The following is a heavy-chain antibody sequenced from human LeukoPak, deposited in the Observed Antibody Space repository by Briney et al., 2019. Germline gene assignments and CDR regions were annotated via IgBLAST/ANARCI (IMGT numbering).Heavy chain of an antibody. D-gene: IGHD3-22*01. CDR1: GFTFGEYA. CDR3: TRHPYGAYDYDSGGYYSDY. Sequence: PGGSLRLSCTGSGFTFGEYAMSWVRQAPGKGLEWVGFIRSNVYGGTTQYVASVKGRFTISRDDSRSIAYLQMNSLRTEDTAVYYCTRHPYGAYDYDSGGYYSDYWGQGTLVTVSA. J-gene: IGHJ4*02. CDR2: IRSNVYGGTT. V-gene: IGHV3-49*04.